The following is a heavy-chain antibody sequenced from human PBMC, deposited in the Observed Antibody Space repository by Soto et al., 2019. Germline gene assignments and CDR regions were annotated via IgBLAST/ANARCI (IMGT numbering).Heavy chain of an antibody. CDR3: SRDPGDYYGSGRLNGGFDP. D-gene: IGHD3-10*01. CDR2: IIPILGIA. Sequence: QVQLVQSGAEVKKPGSSVKVSCKASGGTFSSYTISWVRQAPGQGLEWMGRIIPILGIANYAQKFQGRVKITADKSTSTAYLTLSSLRSEDTAVYYCSRDPGDYYGSGRLNGGFDPWGQGTLVTVSS. J-gene: IGHJ5*02. CDR1: GGTFSSYT. V-gene: IGHV1-69*08.